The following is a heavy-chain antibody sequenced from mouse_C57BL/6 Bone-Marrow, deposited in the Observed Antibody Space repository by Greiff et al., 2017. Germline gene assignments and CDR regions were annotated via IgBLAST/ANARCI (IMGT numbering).Heavy chain of an antibody. D-gene: IGHD2-5*01. Sequence: DVQLLESGGDLVKPGGSLKLSCAASGFTFSSYGMSWVRQTPDKRLEWVATISSGGSYTYYPDSVQGRFTISRDNAKNTLYLQMSSLKSADTAMYYCARRDYYSNFYAMDYWGQGTSVTVSS. CDR1: GFTFSSYG. CDR3: ARRDYYSNFYAMDY. J-gene: IGHJ4*01. CDR2: ISSGGSYT. V-gene: IGHV5-6*01.